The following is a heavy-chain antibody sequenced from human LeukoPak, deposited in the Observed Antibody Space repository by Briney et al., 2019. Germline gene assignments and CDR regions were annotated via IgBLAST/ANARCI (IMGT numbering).Heavy chain of an antibody. CDR2: INHSGST. CDR1: GGSISNYY. Sequence: SETLSLTCTVSGGSISNYYWSWIRQPPGKGLEWIGEINHSGSTNYNPSLESRVTISVDTSKNQFSLKLSSVTAADTALYYCARESNYHGSGTGWFDPWGQGTLVTVSS. J-gene: IGHJ5*02. CDR3: ARESNYHGSGTGWFDP. D-gene: IGHD3-10*01. V-gene: IGHV4-34*01.